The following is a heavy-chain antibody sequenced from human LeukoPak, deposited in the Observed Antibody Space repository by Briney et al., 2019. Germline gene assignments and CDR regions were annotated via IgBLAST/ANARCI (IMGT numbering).Heavy chain of an antibody. V-gene: IGHV1-46*01. J-gene: IGHJ5*02. D-gene: IGHD3-10*01. CDR1: GYTFTNYY. Sequence: ASVKVSCKASGYTFTNYYMHWVRQAPGQGLEWMGTINPSGGGTSYSPKFQGRVTMTTDTSTSTVYMELSRLRSDDTAVYYCAREPITMVRGVNRWFDPWGQGTLVTVSS. CDR2: INPSGGGT. CDR3: AREPITMVRGVNRWFDP.